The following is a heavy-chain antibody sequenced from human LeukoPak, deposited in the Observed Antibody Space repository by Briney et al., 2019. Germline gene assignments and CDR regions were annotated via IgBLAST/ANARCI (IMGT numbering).Heavy chain of an antibody. J-gene: IGHJ4*02. CDR1: GFTFSSYA. D-gene: IGHD6-13*01. CDR3: ARDLLSDSSWGFDY. Sequence: GGSLRLSCAASGFTFSSYAMSWVRQAPGKGLEWVAVISYDGSNKYYADSVKGRFTISRDNSKNTLYLQMNSLRAEDTAVYYCARDLLSDSSWGFDYWGQGTLVTVSS. CDR2: ISYDGSNK. V-gene: IGHV3-30*04.